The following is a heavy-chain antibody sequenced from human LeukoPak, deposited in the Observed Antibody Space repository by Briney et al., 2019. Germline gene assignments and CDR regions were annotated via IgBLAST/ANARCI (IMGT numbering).Heavy chain of an antibody. J-gene: IGHJ5*02. D-gene: IGHD3-3*01. CDR3: ARAGFLGANWFDP. CDR1: GGSISSYY. V-gene: IGHV4-59*01. CDR2: IYYSGST. Sequence: SETLSLTCTVSGGSISSYYWSWIRQPPGKGLEWIGYIYYSGSTNYNPSLKSRVTISVDTSKNQFSLKLSSVTAADTAVYCCARAGFLGANWFDPWGQGTLVTVSS.